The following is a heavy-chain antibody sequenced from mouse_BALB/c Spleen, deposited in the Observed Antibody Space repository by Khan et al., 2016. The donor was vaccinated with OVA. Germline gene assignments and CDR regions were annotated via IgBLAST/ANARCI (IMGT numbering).Heavy chain of an antibody. Sequence: EVQLQESGGGLVQPGGSRKLSCVTSGFTFSSFGMHWVRQAPEKGLEWVAYISGDSSTIYYTDTVKGRFTISRENPKNTMFLKMTSLMSEDMAMYYCARSYFYGYYFDQWGQGTTLTVSS. CDR3: ARSYFYGYYFDQ. J-gene: IGHJ2*01. V-gene: IGHV5-17*02. CDR1: GFTFSSFG. CDR2: ISGDSSTI. D-gene: IGHD1-1*01.